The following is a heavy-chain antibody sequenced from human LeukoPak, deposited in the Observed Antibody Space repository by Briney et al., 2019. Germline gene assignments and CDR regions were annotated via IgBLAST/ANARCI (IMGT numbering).Heavy chain of an antibody. Sequence: SETLSLTCTVSGGSISSYYWSWSRQPAGKGLDWMGRIYTSGSTNYNPSLKSRVTMSVDTSKNQFSLKLSSVTAADTAVYYCARGRGYGLYYYYYGMDVWGQGTTVTVSS. V-gene: IGHV4-4*07. CDR2: IYTSGST. J-gene: IGHJ6*02. CDR1: GGSISSYY. CDR3: ARGRGYGLYYYYYGMDV. D-gene: IGHD5-18*01.